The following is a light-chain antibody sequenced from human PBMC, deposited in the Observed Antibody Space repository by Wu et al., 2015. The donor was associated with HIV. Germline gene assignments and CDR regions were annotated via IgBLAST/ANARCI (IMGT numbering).Light chain of an antibody. CDR3: QQYDESPFA. V-gene: IGKV3-20*01. CDR2: GAS. CDR1: QSVSSSY. Sequence: EIVLTQSPGTLSLSPGERATLSCRASQSVSSSYLAWYQQKPGQAPRLLIYGASSRATDIPDRFSGSGSGTDFTLTISRLEPEDFAVYYCQQYDESPFAFGPGTKVDIK. J-gene: IGKJ3*01.